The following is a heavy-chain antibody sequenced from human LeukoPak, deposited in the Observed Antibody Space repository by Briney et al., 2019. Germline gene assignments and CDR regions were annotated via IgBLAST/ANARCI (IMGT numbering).Heavy chain of an antibody. D-gene: IGHD5-12*01. V-gene: IGHV3-21*01. J-gene: IGHJ4*02. CDR3: CSGDIVATRNDY. CDR2: IICISSYI. CDR1: GFTFSSYS. Sequence: KPGGSLRLSCAASGFTFSSYSMNWVRQAPGKGLEWFSSIICISSYIYYSDSVKGRFTISRDNAKNSLYLQMNSLRAEDTAVYYCCSGDIVATRNDYWGQGTLVTVSS.